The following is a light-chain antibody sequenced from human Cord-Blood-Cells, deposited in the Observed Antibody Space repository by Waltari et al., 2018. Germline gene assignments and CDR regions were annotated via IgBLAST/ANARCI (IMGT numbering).Light chain of an antibody. CDR1: SSAVGSYNL. CDR2: EGS. Sequence: QSALTQPASVSGSPGQSITISCTGTSSAVGSYNLVSWYQQHPGKAPKLMIYEGSKRPSGVSNRFSGSKSGNTASLTISGRQAEDEADDYCCSYAGSSTYGFGTGTKVTVL. CDR3: CSYAGSSTYG. V-gene: IGLV2-23*01. J-gene: IGLJ1*01.